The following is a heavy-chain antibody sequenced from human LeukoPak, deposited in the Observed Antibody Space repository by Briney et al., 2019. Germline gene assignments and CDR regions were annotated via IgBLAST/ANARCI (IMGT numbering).Heavy chain of an antibody. CDR3: ARAEYSSSWYDPFQH. CDR1: GYTFTSYG. J-gene: IGHJ1*01. Sequence: ASVKASCKASGYTFTSYGISWVRQAPGQGLEWMGWISAYNGNTNYAQKLQGRVTMTTDTSTSTAYMELRSLRSDDTAVYYCARAEYSSSWYDPFQHWGQGTLVTVSS. V-gene: IGHV1-18*04. CDR2: ISAYNGNT. D-gene: IGHD6-13*01.